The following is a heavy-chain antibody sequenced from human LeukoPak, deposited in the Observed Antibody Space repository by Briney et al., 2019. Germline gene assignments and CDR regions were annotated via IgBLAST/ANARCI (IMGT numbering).Heavy chain of an antibody. CDR1: GFTFSSYS. D-gene: IGHD2-2*01. J-gene: IGHJ4*02. Sequence: PGGSLRLSCAASGFTFSSYSMNWVRQAPGKGLEWVSSISSSSSYIYYADSVKGRFTISRDNAKNSLYLQMNSLRAEDTAVYYCAKDPDIVVVPAAQPRNYFDYWGQGTLVTVSS. V-gene: IGHV3-21*04. CDR3: AKDPDIVVVPAAQPRNYFDY. CDR2: ISSSSSYI.